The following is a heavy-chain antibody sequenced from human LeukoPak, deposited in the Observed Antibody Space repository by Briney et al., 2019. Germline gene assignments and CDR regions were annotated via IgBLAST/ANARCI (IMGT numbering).Heavy chain of an antibody. D-gene: IGHD3-10*01. CDR2: IIPIFGTA. CDR1: GGTFSSYA. V-gene: IGHV1-69*01. CDR3: ASRKYYYGSGSRYYFDY. Sequence: GASVKVSCKASGGTFSSYAISWVRQAPGQGLEWMGGIIPIFGTANYAQKFQGRVTITADESTSTAYMELSSLRSEDTAVYYCASRKYYYGSGSRYYFDYWGQGTLVTVSS. J-gene: IGHJ4*02.